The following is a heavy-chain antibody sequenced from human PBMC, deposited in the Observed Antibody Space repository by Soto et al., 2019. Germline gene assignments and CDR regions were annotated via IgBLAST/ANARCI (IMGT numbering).Heavy chain of an antibody. V-gene: IGHV4-39*07. CDR3: ARAPDYYDSSGYPIIDY. J-gene: IGHJ4*02. Sequence: SETLSLTCTVSGGSISSSSYYWGWIRQPPGKGLEWIGSIYYSGSTYYNPSLKSRVTISVDTSKNQFSLKLSSVTAADTAVYYCARAPDYYDSSGYPIIDYWGQGTLVTVSS. D-gene: IGHD3-22*01. CDR1: GGSISSSSYY. CDR2: IYYSGST.